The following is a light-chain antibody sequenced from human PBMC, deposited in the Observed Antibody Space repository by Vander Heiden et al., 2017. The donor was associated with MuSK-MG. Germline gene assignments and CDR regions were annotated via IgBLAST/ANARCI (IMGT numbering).Light chain of an antibody. V-gene: IGLV1-40*01. Sequence: QPVLTQPPSVPGAPGQRVTISCTGTSSTIGAGFDLHWYQQLQGTPAQLLIDGNSNRPAVVADRFSCSKAGTAASLVTSVLQAEDEADYYCQCYDSSMSGWVFGGGTKLTVL. CDR2: GNS. CDR3: QCYDSSMSGWV. J-gene: IGLJ3*02. CDR1: SSTIGAGFD.